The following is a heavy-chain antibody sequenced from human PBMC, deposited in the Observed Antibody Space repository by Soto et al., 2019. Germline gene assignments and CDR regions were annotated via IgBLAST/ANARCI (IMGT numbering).Heavy chain of an antibody. CDR1: GGSISSGGYY. D-gene: IGHD3-16*01. CDR3: ARGYGRNFAY. Sequence: SETLSLTCTVSGGSISSGGYYWSWIRQHPGKGLEWIGYIYYSGSTYYNPSLKSRVTISADTSKNQFSLKLSSVTAADTAVYYCARGYGRNFAYWGQGTLVTVSS. V-gene: IGHV4-31*03. J-gene: IGHJ4*02. CDR2: IYYSGST.